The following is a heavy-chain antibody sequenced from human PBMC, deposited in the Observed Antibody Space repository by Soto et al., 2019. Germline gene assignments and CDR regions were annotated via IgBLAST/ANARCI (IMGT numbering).Heavy chain of an antibody. CDR3: ARDSPLGYCSGGSCGARADAFDI. Sequence: QVKLVQSGAEVKKPGSSVKVSCKASGGTFSSYAISWVRQAPGQGLEWMGGISPIFGTANYAQKFQGRVTITADESTSTAYMELSSLRSEDTAVYYCARDSPLGYCSGGSCGARADAFDIWGQGTMVTVSS. CDR2: ISPIFGTA. V-gene: IGHV1-69*12. CDR1: GGTFSSYA. D-gene: IGHD2-15*01. J-gene: IGHJ3*02.